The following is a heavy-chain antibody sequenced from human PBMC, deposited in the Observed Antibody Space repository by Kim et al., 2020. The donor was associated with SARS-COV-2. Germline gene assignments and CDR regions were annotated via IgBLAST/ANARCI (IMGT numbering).Heavy chain of an antibody. CDR1: GGTFSSYT. J-gene: IGHJ6*02. CDR2: IIPILGIA. D-gene: IGHD6-13*01. CDR3: ARKQRGYHYGMDV. Sequence: SVKVSCKASGGTFSSYTISWVRQAPGQGLEWMGRIIPILGIANYAQKFQGRVTITADKSTSTAYMELSSLRSEDTAVYYCARKQRGYHYGMDVWGQGTTVTVSS. V-gene: IGHV1-69*02.